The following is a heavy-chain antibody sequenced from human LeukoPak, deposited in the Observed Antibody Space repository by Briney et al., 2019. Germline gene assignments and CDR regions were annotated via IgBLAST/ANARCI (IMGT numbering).Heavy chain of an antibody. V-gene: IGHV3-48*04. J-gene: IGHJ3*02. D-gene: IGHD3-22*01. CDR3: ARDIDSSGLDAFDI. CDR1: GFTFWPAW. CDR2: ITSSGSTV. Sequence: PGGSLRLSCAASGFTFWPAWMTWVRQAPGKGLEWVSYITSSGSTVYYADSVKGRFTISRDNAKKSLYLQMNRLRAEDTAVYYCARDIDSSGLDAFDIWGQGTMVTVSS.